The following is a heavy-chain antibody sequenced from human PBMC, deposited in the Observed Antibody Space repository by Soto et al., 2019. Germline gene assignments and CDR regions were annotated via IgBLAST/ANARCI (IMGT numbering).Heavy chain of an antibody. CDR1: GFTFSSYA. V-gene: IGHV3-23*01. D-gene: IGHD3-9*01. Sequence: GSLRLSCAASGFTFSSYAMSWVRQAPGKGLEWVSAISGSGGSTYYADSVKGRFTISRDNSKNTLYLQMNSLRAEDTAVYYCAKALILRYFDWLLPFDYWGQGTLVTVSS. CDR3: AKALILRYFDWLLPFDY. J-gene: IGHJ4*02. CDR2: ISGSGGST.